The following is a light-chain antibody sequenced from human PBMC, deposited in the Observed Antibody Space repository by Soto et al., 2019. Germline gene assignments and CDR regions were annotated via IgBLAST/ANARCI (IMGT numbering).Light chain of an antibody. V-gene: IGKV3-20*01. CDR2: GAS. Sequence: MLFTQSPGTLSLSPGERATLSCMASQSVSSSYLAWYQQKPGQAPRLLIYGASSRATGIPDRFSGSGSGTDFTLTISRLEPEDFAVYYCQQYGSSLLTFGGGTKVDIK. CDR3: QQYGSSLLT. J-gene: IGKJ4*01. CDR1: QSVSSSY.